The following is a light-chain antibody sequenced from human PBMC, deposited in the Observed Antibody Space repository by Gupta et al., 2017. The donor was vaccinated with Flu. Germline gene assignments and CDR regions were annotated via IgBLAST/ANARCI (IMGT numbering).Light chain of an antibody. V-gene: IGLV5-45*03. Sequence: QAVLTQPSSLSASPGASASLTCTLRSGIYIGTYRIYWYQQKPGSPPQYLLRYKSDSDKHQGSGVPSRFSGSKDASANAGILLISGLQSEDEADYYCMIWHSSAWVFGGGTKLTVL. CDR1: SGIYIGTYR. CDR2: YKSDSDK. J-gene: IGLJ3*02. CDR3: MIWHSSAWV.